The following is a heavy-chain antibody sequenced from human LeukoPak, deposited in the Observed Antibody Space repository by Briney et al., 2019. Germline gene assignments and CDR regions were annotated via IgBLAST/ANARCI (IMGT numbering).Heavy chain of an antibody. Sequence: ASVKVSCKASGYTFTGYYMHWVRQAPGQGLEWMGWINPNSGGTNYAQKFQGRVTMTRDTSISTAYMELSRLRSDDTAVYYCARAGDMYYHGSGSYSNYFDYWGQGTLVTVSS. J-gene: IGHJ4*02. CDR2: INPNSGGT. CDR3: ARAGDMYYHGSGSYSNYFDY. CDR1: GYTFTGYY. V-gene: IGHV1-2*02. D-gene: IGHD3-10*01.